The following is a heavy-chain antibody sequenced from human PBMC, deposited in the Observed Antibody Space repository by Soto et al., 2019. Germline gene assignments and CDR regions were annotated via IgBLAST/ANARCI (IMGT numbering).Heavy chain of an antibody. CDR2: VYYTGSS. CDR3: ARFRGSGFDL. V-gene: IGHV4-39*01. Sequence: LQLQESGPGLLKPSETLSLTCTVSGGSINTSSYYWGWIRQPPGKGLEWIGSVYYTGSSDYKPSLKSRVTISVDMSKNQFSLKLTSVTASDTAVYYCARFRGSGFDLWARGTLVTVSS. J-gene: IGHJ2*01. D-gene: IGHD2-15*01. CDR1: GGSINTSSYY.